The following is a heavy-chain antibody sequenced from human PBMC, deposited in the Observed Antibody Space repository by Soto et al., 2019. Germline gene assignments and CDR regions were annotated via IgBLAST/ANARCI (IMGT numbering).Heavy chain of an antibody. CDR1: GFTLSTYW. CDR3: ARTFVDGMAGFGP. J-gene: IGHJ5*02. V-gene: IGHV3-74*01. D-gene: IGHD2-15*01. CDR2: ISSGGTYT. Sequence: EVQLVESGGGLVQPGGSLRLSCAASGFTLSTYWMHWVRQVPGKGLVWVSRISSGGTYTNYADSVKGRFTISRDSARNPLFLQMNYLTGEDTAVYYCARTFVDGMAGFGPWGQGTLVTVSS.